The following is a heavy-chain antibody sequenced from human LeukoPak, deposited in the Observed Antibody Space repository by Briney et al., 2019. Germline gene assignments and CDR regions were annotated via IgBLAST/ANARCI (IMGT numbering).Heavy chain of an antibody. Sequence: GASVKVSCKASGYTFTGYYMHWVRQAPGQGLEWMGWISAYNGNTNYAQKLQGRVTMTTDTSTSTAYMELRSLRSDDTAVYYCARDSRWELPGPGAFDIWGQGTMVTVSS. CDR2: ISAYNGNT. CDR3: ARDSRWELPGPGAFDI. CDR1: GYTFTGYY. V-gene: IGHV1-18*04. D-gene: IGHD1-26*01. J-gene: IGHJ3*02.